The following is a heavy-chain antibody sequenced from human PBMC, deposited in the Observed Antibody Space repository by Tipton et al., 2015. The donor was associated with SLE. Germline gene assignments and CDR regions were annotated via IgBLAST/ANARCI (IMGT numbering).Heavy chain of an antibody. CDR3: ARDGSNRAFDI. CDR2: IIPILGIA. D-gene: IGHD1-26*01. Sequence: QLVQSGAEVKKPGASVKVSCKASAYTFTAYYVHWVRQAPGQGLEWMGRIIPILGIANYAQKFQGRVTITADKSTSTAYMELSSLRSEDTAVYYCARDGSNRAFDIWGQGTMVTVSS. CDR1: AYTFTAYY. V-gene: IGHV1-69*09. J-gene: IGHJ3*02.